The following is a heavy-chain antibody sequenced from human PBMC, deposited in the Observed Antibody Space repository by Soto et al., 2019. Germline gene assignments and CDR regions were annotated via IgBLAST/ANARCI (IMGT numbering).Heavy chain of an antibody. V-gene: IGHV1-46*01. CDR3: ARSTMVRGVLEYYYYGMDV. CDR1: GYTFTSYY. CDR2: INPSGGST. D-gene: IGHD3-10*01. Sequence: ASVKVSCKASGYTFTSYYMHWVRQAPGQGLEWMGIINPSGGSTSYARKFQGRVTMTRDTSTSTVYMELSSLRSEDTAVYYCARSTMVRGVLEYYYYGMDVWGQGTTVTVSS. J-gene: IGHJ6*02.